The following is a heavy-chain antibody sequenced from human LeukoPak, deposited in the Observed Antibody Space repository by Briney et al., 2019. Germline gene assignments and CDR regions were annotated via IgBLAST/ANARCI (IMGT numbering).Heavy chain of an antibody. D-gene: IGHD6-6*01. CDR2: ISSSGSTI. Sequence: LSLTCTVSGGSISSHYWSWIRQPPGKGLEWVSYISSSGSTIYYADSVKGRFTISRDNAKNSLYLQMNSLRAEDTAVYCCARDGGGGSSGYWGQGTLVTVSS. CDR1: GGSISSHY. CDR3: ARDGGGGSSGY. J-gene: IGHJ4*02. V-gene: IGHV3-11*01.